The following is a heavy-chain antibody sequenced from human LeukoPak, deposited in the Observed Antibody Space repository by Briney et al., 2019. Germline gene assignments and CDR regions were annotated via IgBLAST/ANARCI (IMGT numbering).Heavy chain of an antibody. CDR1: GGSISSGDYY. Sequence: SQTLSLTCTVSGGSISSGDYYWSWIRQPPGKGLEWIGYIYYSGSNYYNPSLKSRVTISVDTSKNQFSLKLSSVTAADTAVYYCAREADVWGNHYFDYWGQGTLVTVSS. V-gene: IGHV4-30-4*01. D-gene: IGHD3-16*01. CDR2: IYYSGSN. J-gene: IGHJ4*02. CDR3: AREADVWGNHYFDY.